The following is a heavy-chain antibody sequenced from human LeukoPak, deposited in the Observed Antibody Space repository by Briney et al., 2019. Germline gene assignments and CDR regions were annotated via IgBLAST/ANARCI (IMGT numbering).Heavy chain of an antibody. CDR1: GFTFSDYY. Sequence: KPGGSLRLSCAASGFTFSDYYMSWIRQAPGKGLGWVSYISSSGSTIYYADSVKGRFTISRDNAKNSLYLQMNSLRAEDTAVYYCARSNRGFFKQQPLDYWGQGTLVTVSS. V-gene: IGHV3-11*01. J-gene: IGHJ4*02. CDR3: ARSNRGFFKQQPLDY. D-gene: IGHD3-3*01. CDR2: ISSSGSTI.